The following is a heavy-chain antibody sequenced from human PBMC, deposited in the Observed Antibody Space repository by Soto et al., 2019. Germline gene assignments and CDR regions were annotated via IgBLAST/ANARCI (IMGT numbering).Heavy chain of an antibody. Sequence: ASVKVSCKASGYTFTVYYMHCVLQSPVQGLEWMGCINPNSGGTNYAQKFQGRVTMTRDTSISTAYMELSRLRSDDTAVYYCARDLPSGIAVAGPWGQGTLVTVSS. J-gene: IGHJ5*02. CDR3: ARDLPSGIAVAGP. CDR2: INPNSGGT. CDR1: GYTFTVYY. D-gene: IGHD6-19*01. V-gene: IGHV1-2*02.